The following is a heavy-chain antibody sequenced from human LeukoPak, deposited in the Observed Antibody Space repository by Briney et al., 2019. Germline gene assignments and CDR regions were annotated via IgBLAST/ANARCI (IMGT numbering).Heavy chain of an antibody. Sequence: GGSLRLSCAASGFTFSNAWMSWVRQAPGKGLEWVGRIKSKTDGGTTDYAARVKGRFTISRDDSKNTLYLQMNSPKTGDTAVYYCTTEILWFGELLSNYWGQGTLVTVSS. CDR1: GFTFSNAW. D-gene: IGHD3-10*01. V-gene: IGHV3-15*01. CDR3: TTEILWFGELLSNY. J-gene: IGHJ4*02. CDR2: IKSKTDGGTT.